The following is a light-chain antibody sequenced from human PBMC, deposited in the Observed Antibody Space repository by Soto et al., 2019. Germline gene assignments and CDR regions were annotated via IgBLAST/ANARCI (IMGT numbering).Light chain of an antibody. CDR2: EVS. V-gene: IGKV2-29*03. CDR3: MQAAQLPLT. J-gene: IGKJ4*01. CDR1: QSLQHSGGRTY. Sequence: EIVMTQTPPSLSVTPGQTASISCKSSQSLQHSGGRTYFYWYLQKAGQPPRLLITEVSGRFSGVRDRFSGSGSGTDFTLTISRVEAEDVGTYYCMQAAQLPLTFGGGTQVEI.